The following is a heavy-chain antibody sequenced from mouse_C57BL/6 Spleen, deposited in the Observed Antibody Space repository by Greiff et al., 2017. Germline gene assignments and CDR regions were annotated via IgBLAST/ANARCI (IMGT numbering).Heavy chain of an antibody. CDR3: ARDNPSFAY. V-gene: IGHV3-6*01. J-gene: IGHJ3*01. Sequence: EVQLQESGPGLVKPSQSLSLTCSVTGYSITSGYYWNWIRQFPGNKLEWMGYISYDGSNNYNPSLKNRISITRDTSKNQFFLKLNSVTTEDTATYYCARDNPSFAYWGQGTLVTVSA. CDR1: GYSITSGYY. CDR2: ISYDGSN.